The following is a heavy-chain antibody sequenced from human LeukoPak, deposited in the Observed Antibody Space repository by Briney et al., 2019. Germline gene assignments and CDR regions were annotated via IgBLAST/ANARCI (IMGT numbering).Heavy chain of an antibody. Sequence: GASVKVSCMASGYTFTSYGISWVRQAPGQGLEWMGWISAYNGNTNYAQKLQGRVTMTTDTSTSTAYMELRSLRSDDTAVYYCARVEGSGSYYNEHYFDYWGQGTLVTVSS. CDR2: ISAYNGNT. V-gene: IGHV1-18*01. CDR3: ARVEGSGSYYNEHYFDY. J-gene: IGHJ4*02. CDR1: GYTFTSYG. D-gene: IGHD3-10*01.